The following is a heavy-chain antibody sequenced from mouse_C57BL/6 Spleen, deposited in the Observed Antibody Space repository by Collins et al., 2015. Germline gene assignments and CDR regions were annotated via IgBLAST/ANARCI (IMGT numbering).Heavy chain of an antibody. Sequence: PGGSRKLSCAASGFTFSDYGMAWVRQAPGKGPEWVAFISNLAYSIYYADTVTGRFTISRENAKNTLYLEMSSLRSEDTAMYYCARDHYGSSYWYFDVWGAGTTVTVSS. D-gene: IGHD1-1*01. V-gene: IGHV5-15*02. CDR1: GFTFSDYG. J-gene: IGHJ1*01. CDR2: ISNLAYSI. CDR3: ARDHYGSSYWYFDV.